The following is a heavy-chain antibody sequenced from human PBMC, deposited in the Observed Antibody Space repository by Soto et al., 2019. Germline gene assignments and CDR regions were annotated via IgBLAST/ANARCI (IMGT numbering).Heavy chain of an antibody. CDR2: IWVDGDNE. CDR3: AREHSSTWYNGMDV. J-gene: IGHJ6*02. D-gene: IGHD6-19*01. V-gene: IGHV3-33*01. Sequence: QVQLVESGGGVVQPGRALRLSCVASGFTFSDYGMHWVRQAPGKGLEWVAAIWVDGDNEFYADSVKGRFTISRDNSXNTLYLQMNTLSADDTAVYYCAREHSSTWYNGMDVWGQGTTVTVSS. CDR1: GFTFSDYG.